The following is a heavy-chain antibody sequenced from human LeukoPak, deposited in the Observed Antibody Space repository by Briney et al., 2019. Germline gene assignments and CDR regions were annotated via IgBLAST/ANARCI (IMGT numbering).Heavy chain of an antibody. Sequence: ASVKVSCKASGGTFSSYAISCVRQAPGQGLEWMGGIIPIFGTANYAQKFQGRVTITTDESTSTAYMELSSLRSEDTAVYYCATGIAAHRIDYWGQGTLVTVSS. J-gene: IGHJ4*02. CDR3: ATGIAAHRIDY. CDR1: GGTFSSYA. D-gene: IGHD6-6*01. CDR2: IIPIFGTA. V-gene: IGHV1-69*05.